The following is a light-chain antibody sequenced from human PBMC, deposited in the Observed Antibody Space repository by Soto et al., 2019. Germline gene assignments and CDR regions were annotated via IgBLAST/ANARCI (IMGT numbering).Light chain of an antibody. CDR2: DDN. J-gene: IGLJ1*01. CDR1: SSNIGGNS. CDR3: QSYDSSLSASYV. Sequence: QSVLTQPPSVSAAPGQKVTISCSGSSSNIGGNSVSWYQLLPGTAPKLLIYDDNKRPSGIPDRFSGSKSGTSATLGITGFQTGDEADYYCQSYDSSLSASYVFGGGTKVTV. V-gene: IGLV1-51*01.